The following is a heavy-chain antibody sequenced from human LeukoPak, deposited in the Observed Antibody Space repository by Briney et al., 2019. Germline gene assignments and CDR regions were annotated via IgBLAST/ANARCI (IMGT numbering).Heavy chain of an antibody. CDR2: IWYDGSNK. Sequence: GGSLRLSCAASGFTFSSYSMHWVRQAPGKGLEWVAVIWYDGSNKYYADSVKGRFTISRDNSKNTLYLQMNSLRAEDTAVYYCARNQDYDVYTSVGAFDIWGQGTMVTVSS. CDR1: GFTFSSYS. CDR3: ARNQDYDVYTSVGAFDI. J-gene: IGHJ3*02. V-gene: IGHV3-33*01. D-gene: IGHD4-17*01.